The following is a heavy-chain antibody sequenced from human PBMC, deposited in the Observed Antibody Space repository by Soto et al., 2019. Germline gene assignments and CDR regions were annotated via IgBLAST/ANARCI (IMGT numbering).Heavy chain of an antibody. CDR2: IYYSGST. Sequence: QVQLQESGPGLVKPSQTLSLTCTVSGGSISSGGYYWSWIRQHPGKGLEWIGYIYYSGSTYYNPSLKRRGTIAVDTSKTQFYLKLSTVAAGDTAVYYCAGGSVGGSGSYSGWIDYWGQGTLVTVSS. J-gene: IGHJ4*02. V-gene: IGHV4-31*03. CDR1: GGSISSGGYY. CDR3: AGGSVGGSGSYSGWIDY. D-gene: IGHD3-10*01.